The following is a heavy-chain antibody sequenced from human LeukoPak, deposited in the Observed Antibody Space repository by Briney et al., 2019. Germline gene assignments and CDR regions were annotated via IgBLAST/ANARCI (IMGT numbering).Heavy chain of an antibody. J-gene: IGHJ4*02. Sequence: GGSLRLPCAASGFTFSSYAMSWVRQAPGKGLEWVSAISGSGGSTYYADSVKGRFTISRDNSKNTLYLQMNSLRAEDTAVYYCAKDAPKGIAVAGTEYFDYWGQGTLVTVSS. D-gene: IGHD6-19*01. CDR2: ISGSGGST. CDR3: AKDAPKGIAVAGTEYFDY. CDR1: GFTFSSYA. V-gene: IGHV3-23*01.